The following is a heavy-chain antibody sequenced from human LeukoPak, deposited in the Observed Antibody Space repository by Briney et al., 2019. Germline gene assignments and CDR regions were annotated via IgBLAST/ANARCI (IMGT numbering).Heavy chain of an antibody. Sequence: EASQTLSLTCTVSGGSISSGGYYWGWIRQHPGKGLEWIGYIYYSGSTYYNPSLKSRVTISVDTSKNQFSLKLSSVTAADTAVYYCARVEASSTTLYYYYYYMDVWGKGTTVTVSS. CDR2: IYYSGST. V-gene: IGHV4-31*03. CDR1: GGSISSGGYY. D-gene: IGHD2-2*01. CDR3: ARVEASSTTLYYYYYYMDV. J-gene: IGHJ6*03.